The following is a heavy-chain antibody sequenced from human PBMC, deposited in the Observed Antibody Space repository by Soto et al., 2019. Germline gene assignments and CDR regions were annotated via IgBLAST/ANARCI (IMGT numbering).Heavy chain of an antibody. CDR2: INHSGST. D-gene: IGHD2-2*01. Sequence: SETLSLTCAVYGGSFSGYYWSWIRQPPGKGLEWIGEINHSGSTNYNPSLKSRVTISVDTSKNQFSLKLSSVTAADTAVYYCARGRVVPDASPFDYWGQGTLVTVSS. CDR3: ARGRVVPDASPFDY. V-gene: IGHV4-34*01. CDR1: GGSFSGYY. J-gene: IGHJ4*02.